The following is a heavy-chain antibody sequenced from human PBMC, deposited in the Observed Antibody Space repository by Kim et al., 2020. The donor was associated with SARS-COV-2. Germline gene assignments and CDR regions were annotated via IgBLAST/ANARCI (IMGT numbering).Heavy chain of an antibody. CDR1: GYSFTSYW. D-gene: IGHD6-13*01. J-gene: IGHJ5*02. Sequence: GESLKISSKGSGYSFTSYWIGWVRQMPGKGLEWMGIIYPGDSDTRYSPSFQGQVPISADKSISTAYLQWSSLKASDTAMYYCARLQGQQVVALGWFDPWGQGALVTVSS. CDR3: ARLQGQQVVALGWFDP. CDR2: IYPGDSDT. V-gene: IGHV5-51*01.